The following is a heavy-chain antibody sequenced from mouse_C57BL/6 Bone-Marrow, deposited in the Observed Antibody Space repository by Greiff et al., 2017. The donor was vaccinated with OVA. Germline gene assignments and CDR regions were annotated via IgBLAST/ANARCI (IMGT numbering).Heavy chain of an antibody. CDR1: GYTFTDYN. J-gene: IGHJ2*01. V-gene: IGHV1-22*01. CDR2: INPNNGGT. Sequence: EVHLVESGPELVKPGASVKMSCKASGYTFTDYNMHWVKQSHGKSLEWIGYINPNNGGTSYNQKFKGKATLTVNKSSSTAYMELRSLTSEDSAVYYCARTLTTVADYWGQGTTLTVSS. D-gene: IGHD1-1*01. CDR3: ARTLTTVADY.